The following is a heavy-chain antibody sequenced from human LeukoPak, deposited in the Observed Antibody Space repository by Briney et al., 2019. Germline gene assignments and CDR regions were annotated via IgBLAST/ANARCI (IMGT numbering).Heavy chain of an antibody. CDR1: GGTFSSYA. D-gene: IGHD3-10*01. V-gene: IGHV1-69*04. Sequence: SVKVSCKASGGTFSSYAISWVRQAPGQGLGWMGRIIPILGIANYAQKFQGRVTITADKSTSTAYMELSSLRSEDTAVYYCARGNTMAPDAFDIWGQGTMVTVSS. CDR3: ARGNTMAPDAFDI. J-gene: IGHJ3*02. CDR2: IIPILGIA.